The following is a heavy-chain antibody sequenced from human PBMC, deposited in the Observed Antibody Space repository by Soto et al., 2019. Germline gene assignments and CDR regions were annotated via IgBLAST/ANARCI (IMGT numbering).Heavy chain of an antibody. CDR3: ARAEWGNIVVVVAATLSYAFDI. CDR1: GGTFSSYA. J-gene: IGHJ3*02. V-gene: IGHV1-69*13. D-gene: IGHD2-15*01. CDR2: IIPIFGTA. Sequence: GASVTVSCKASGGTFSSYAISWVRQAPGQGLEWMGGIIPIFGTANYAQKFQGRVTITADESTSTAYMELSSLRSEDTAVYYCARAEWGNIVVVVAATLSYAFDIWGQGTMVTVSS.